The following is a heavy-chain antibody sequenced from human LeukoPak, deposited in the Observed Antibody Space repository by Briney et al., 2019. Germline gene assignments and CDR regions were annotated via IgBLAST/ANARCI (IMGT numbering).Heavy chain of an antibody. J-gene: IGHJ4*02. CDR1: GFTFSSYG. D-gene: IGHD2-2*01. CDR2: IWYDGSNK. V-gene: IGHV3-33*01. Sequence: GGSLRLSCAASGFTFSSYGMHWVRQAPGKGLEWAAVIWYDGSNKYYADSVKGRFTISRDNSKNTLYLQMNSLRAEDTAVYYCARSKYCSSTSCYFLDYWGQGTLVTVSS. CDR3: ARSKYCSSTSCYFLDY.